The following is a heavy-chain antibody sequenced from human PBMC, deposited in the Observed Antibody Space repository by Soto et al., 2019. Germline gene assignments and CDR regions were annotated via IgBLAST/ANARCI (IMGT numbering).Heavy chain of an antibody. Sequence: ASVKVSCKASGYTFTSYDINWVRQATGQGLEWMGWMNPNSGNTGYAQKFQGRVTMTRNTSISTAYMELGSLRSEDTAVYYCAREGITMVRGVIGINYYGMDVWGQGTTVTVSS. D-gene: IGHD3-10*01. V-gene: IGHV1-8*01. J-gene: IGHJ6*02. CDR1: GYTFTSYD. CDR2: MNPNSGNT. CDR3: AREGITMVRGVIGINYYGMDV.